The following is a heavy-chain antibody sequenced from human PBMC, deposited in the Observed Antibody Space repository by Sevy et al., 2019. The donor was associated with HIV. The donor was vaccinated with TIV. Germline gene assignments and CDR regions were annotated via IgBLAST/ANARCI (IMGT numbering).Heavy chain of an antibody. Sequence: GGSLRLSCAASGFTVSSNYMSWVRQAPGKGLEWVSVIYSVGGTYYADSVKGRFTISRDSAKNTLYLQMNSLRAEDTAVYYCARGGDSYYYSFDYWGQGILVTVSS. V-gene: IGHV3-53*01. CDR3: ARGGDSYYYSFDY. D-gene: IGHD3-22*01. J-gene: IGHJ4*02. CDR1: GFTVSSNY. CDR2: IYSVGGT.